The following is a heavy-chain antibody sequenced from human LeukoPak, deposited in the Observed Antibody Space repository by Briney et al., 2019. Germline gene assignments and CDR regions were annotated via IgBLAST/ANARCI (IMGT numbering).Heavy chain of an antibody. J-gene: IGHJ4*02. Sequence: PGGTLRLSCAASGFTFSSYGMHWVRQAPGKGLEWVAFIRYDGSNKYYADSVKGRFTISRDNSKNTLYLQMNSLRAEDTAVYYCAKDHFDWLKYWGQGTLVTVSS. CDR1: GFTFSSYG. CDR3: AKDHFDWLKY. CDR2: IRYDGSNK. D-gene: IGHD3-9*01. V-gene: IGHV3-30*02.